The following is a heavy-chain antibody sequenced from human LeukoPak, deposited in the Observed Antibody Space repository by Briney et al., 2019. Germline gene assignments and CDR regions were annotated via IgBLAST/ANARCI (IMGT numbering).Heavy chain of an antibody. CDR3: ARHESYYDSSGYLD. Sequence: ASETLSLTCTVSGGSISSGSYYWSWIRQPAGKGLDWIGRIYTTGSTYYNPSLKSRVTISVDTSKNQFSLKLSSVTAADTAVYYCARHESYYDSSGYLDWGQGTLVTVSS. V-gene: IGHV4-61*02. CDR2: IYTTGST. J-gene: IGHJ4*02. D-gene: IGHD3-22*01. CDR1: GGSISSGSYY.